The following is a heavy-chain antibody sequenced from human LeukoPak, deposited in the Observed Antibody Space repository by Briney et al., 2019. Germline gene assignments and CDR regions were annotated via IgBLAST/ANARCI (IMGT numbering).Heavy chain of an antibody. Sequence: ASVKVSCKASGYTFTGSYMHWVRQAPGQGLEWMGWINPNSGGTNYAQKFQGRVTMTRDTSISTAYMELSRLRSDDTAVYYCASGDRGVVVPATLDSWGQGTLVTVSS. CDR3: ASGDRGVVVPATLDS. CDR2: INPNSGGT. CDR1: GYTFTGSY. V-gene: IGHV1-2*02. D-gene: IGHD2-2*01. J-gene: IGHJ4*02.